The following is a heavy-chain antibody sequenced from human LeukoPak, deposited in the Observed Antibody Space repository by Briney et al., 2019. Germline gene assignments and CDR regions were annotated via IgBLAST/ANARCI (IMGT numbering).Heavy chain of an antibody. J-gene: IGHJ4*02. CDR3: ARGMAAAGPRHFDY. V-gene: IGHV4-34*01. Sequence: PSETLSLTCAVDGGSFSGYYWSWIRQPPGKGLEWIGEINHSGSTNYNPSLKSRVAISVDTSKNQFSLKLSSVTAADTAVYYCARGMAAAGPRHFDYWGQGTLVTVSS. D-gene: IGHD6-13*01. CDR2: INHSGST. CDR1: GGSFSGYY.